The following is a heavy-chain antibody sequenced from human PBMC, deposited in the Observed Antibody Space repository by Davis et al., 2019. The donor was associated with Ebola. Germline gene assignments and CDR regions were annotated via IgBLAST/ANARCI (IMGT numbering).Heavy chain of an antibody. J-gene: IGHJ6*02. CDR3: VKGDIVVVPAASELYYYYGMDV. CDR1: GFTFSSYA. V-gene: IGHV3-64D*08. Sequence: GGSLRLSCSASGFTFSSYAMHWVRQAPGKGLEYVSAISSNGGSTYYADSVKGRFTISRDNSKNTLYLQMSSLRAEDTVVYYCVKGDIVVVPAASELYYYYGMDVWGQGTTVTVSS. D-gene: IGHD2-2*01. CDR2: ISSNGGST.